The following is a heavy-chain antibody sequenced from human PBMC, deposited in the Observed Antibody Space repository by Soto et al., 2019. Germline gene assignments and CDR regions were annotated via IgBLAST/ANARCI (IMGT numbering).Heavy chain of an antibody. CDR2: ISYDGSNK. J-gene: IGHJ4*02. Sequence: GGSLSLSCAASGFTFSSYGMHWVRQAPGKGLEWVAVISYDGSNKYYADSVKGRFTISRDNSKNTLYLQMNSLRAEDTAVYYCAKDTGGGWLQLPSHFDYWGQGTLVTVSS. CDR1: GFTFSSYG. D-gene: IGHD5-12*01. V-gene: IGHV3-30*18. CDR3: AKDTGGGWLQLPSHFDY.